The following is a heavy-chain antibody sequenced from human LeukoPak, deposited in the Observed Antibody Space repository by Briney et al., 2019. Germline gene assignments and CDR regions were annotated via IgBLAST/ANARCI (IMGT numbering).Heavy chain of an antibody. CDR3: AKVTGGDMITYGGVDY. CDR2: ISASGGST. CDR1: GFTFSSSA. Sequence: GGSLRLSCAASGFTFSSSAMSWVRQVPGKGLEWVSGISASGGSTYYADSVRGRFTISRDNSKNTLYVQMNSLRDEDTAVYYCAKVTGGDMITYGGVDYWGQGTLVTVSS. D-gene: IGHD3-16*01. J-gene: IGHJ4*02. V-gene: IGHV3-23*01.